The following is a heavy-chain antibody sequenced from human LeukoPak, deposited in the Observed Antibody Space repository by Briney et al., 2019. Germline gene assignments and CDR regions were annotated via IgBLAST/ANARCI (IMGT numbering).Heavy chain of an antibody. CDR1: GFTFSSYA. D-gene: IGHD1-26*01. CDR2: INGSGGST. CDR3: AKDLGWELTNFDY. Sequence: GGSLRLSCAASGFTFSSYAMSWVRQAPGKGLEWVSAINGSGGSTYYADSVKGRFTISRDNSKNTLYLQMNSLRAEDTAVYYCAKDLGWELTNFDYRGQGTLVTVSS. J-gene: IGHJ4*02. V-gene: IGHV3-23*01.